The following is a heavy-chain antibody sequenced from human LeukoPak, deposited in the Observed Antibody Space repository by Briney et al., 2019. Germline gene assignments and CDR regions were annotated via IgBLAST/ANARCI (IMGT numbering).Heavy chain of an antibody. Sequence: SVKLCCTSSGYTFTGYYMHRVRQPHGPGLERMGWINTNSGGTNYSQNLQGRVTMTSDTAISTAYMELRRLRSEDTAVYYCARDNIDSGSSSWFDPWGEGTLVTVSS. CDR2: INTNSGGT. CDR1: GYTFTGYY. J-gene: IGHJ5*02. CDR3: ARDNIDSGSSSWFDP. D-gene: IGHD3-10*01. V-gene: IGHV1-2*02.